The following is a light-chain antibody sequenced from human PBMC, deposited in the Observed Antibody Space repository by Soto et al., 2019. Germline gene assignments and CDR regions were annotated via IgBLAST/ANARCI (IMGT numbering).Light chain of an antibody. V-gene: IGKV3-15*01. J-gene: IGKJ1*01. CDR2: GAS. CDR1: QSVSSN. CDR3: QQYNNWPLT. Sequence: EIGMTQSPATLSVSPGERATLSCRASQSVSSNLAWYQQKPGQAPRLLIYGASTRATGIPARFSGSGSGTEFTLTISSLQSEDFAVYYCQQYNNWPLTFGQATRWIS.